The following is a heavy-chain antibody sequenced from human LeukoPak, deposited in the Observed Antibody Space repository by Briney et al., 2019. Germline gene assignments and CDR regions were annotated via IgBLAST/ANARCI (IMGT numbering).Heavy chain of an antibody. CDR3: AKHLRCSGDSCYRPSYYYYGVDV. CDR2: ICGGGGDR. CDR1: GFTFSNHA. Sequence: GGSLRLSCAASGFTFSNHAMSWVRQAPGKGLEWVSTICGGGGDRYYADSVKGRFTISRDNSKNTLYLQMNSLRAEDTAVYYCAKHLRCSGDSCYRPSYYYYGVDVWGQGTTVTVSS. J-gene: IGHJ6*02. V-gene: IGHV3-23*01. D-gene: IGHD2-15*01.